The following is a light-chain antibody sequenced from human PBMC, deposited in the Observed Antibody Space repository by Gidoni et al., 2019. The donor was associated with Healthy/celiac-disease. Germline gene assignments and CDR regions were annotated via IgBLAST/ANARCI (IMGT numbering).Light chain of an antibody. V-gene: IGKV3-11*01. Sequence: EIVLTQSQATLSLSPGERATLSCRASQSVSSYLAWYQQKPGQAPRLLIYDASNRATGIPARFSGSGSGTDFTLTISSLEPEDFAVYYCQQRSNWPPLLTFGGGTKVEIK. CDR1: QSVSSY. CDR2: DAS. J-gene: IGKJ4*01. CDR3: QQRSNWPPLLT.